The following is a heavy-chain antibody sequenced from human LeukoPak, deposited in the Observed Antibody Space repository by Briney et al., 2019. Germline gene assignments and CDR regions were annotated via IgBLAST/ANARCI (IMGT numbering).Heavy chain of an antibody. J-gene: IGHJ4*02. CDR2: IHPNSGGT. V-gene: IGHV1-2*02. Sequence: GASVKLSCKASGYTFTDYYMNWVRQAPGQGLGWMGWIHPNSGGTNYAQKFQGRVTMTRDTSISTAYMELSRLTFDDTAVYYCGRKSAARKTSEFDYWGQGTLVTVSS. CDR3: GRKSAARKTSEFDY. CDR1: GYTFTDYY. D-gene: IGHD6-6*01.